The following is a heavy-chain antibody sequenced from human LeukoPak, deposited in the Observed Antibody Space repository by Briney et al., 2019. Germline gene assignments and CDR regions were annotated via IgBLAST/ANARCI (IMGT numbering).Heavy chain of an antibody. V-gene: IGHV4-34*01. J-gene: IGHJ6*02. Sequence: SETPSLTCAVYGGSFSGYYWSWIRQPPGKGLEWIGEINHSGSTNYNPSLKSRVTISVDTSKNQFSLKLSSVTAADTAVYYCAGATRDSSGYYLDVWGQGTTVTVSS. D-gene: IGHD3-22*01. CDR3: AGATRDSSGYYLDV. CDR1: GGSFSGYY. CDR2: INHSGST.